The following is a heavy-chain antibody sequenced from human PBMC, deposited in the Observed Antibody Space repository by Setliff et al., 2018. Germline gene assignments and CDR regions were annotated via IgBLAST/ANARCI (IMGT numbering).Heavy chain of an antibody. J-gene: IGHJ4*02. CDR3: RVWVDESKTDS. V-gene: IGHV3-66*02. Sequence: GGSLRLSCAASGFTINNSYMSWVRQAPGEGLEWLPEIQPDGTIYYADSVRGRFTISGDNSKNMLYFQMNSLRREDTAVYYCRVWVDESKTDSWGQGTLVTVSS. CDR2: IQPDGTI. D-gene: IGHD3-16*01. CDR1: GFTINNSY.